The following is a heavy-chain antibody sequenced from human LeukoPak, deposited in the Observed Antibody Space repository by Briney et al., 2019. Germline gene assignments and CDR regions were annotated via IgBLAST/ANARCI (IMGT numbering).Heavy chain of an antibody. CDR3: ARWHYDRSGYYLVDY. D-gene: IGHD3-22*01. V-gene: IGHV4-39*07. Sequence: KTSETLSLTCTVSGGSISSSSYYWGWIRQPPGKGLEWIGSIYYSGSTYYNPSLKSRVTISVDTSKNQFSLKLSSVTAADTAVYYCARWHYDRSGYYLVDYWGQGTLLTVSS. CDR1: GGSISSSSYY. CDR2: IYYSGST. J-gene: IGHJ4*02.